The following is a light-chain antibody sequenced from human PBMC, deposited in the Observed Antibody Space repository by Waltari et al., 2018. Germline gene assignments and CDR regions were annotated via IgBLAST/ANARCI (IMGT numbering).Light chain of an antibody. CDR1: QDINNS. J-gene: IGKJ1*01. CDR2: FAS. CDR3: QQLYSTPRT. Sequence: DIQMTQSPSSLSASVGDRVTVTCRASQDINNSSAWYQQKPGQAPKLLLYFASTLESGVPSRFSGGGSGTEYTLTISSLQPEDFAIYFCQQLYSTPRTFGQGTKVDIK. V-gene: IGKV1-NL1*01.